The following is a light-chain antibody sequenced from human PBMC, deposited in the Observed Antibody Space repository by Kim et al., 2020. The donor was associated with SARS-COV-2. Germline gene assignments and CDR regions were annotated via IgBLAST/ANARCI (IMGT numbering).Light chain of an antibody. CDR2: DAS. CDR3: QQRINWPPVLT. J-gene: IGKJ4*01. CDR1: QSVCGY. Sequence: SPGESTSPSSGAGQSVCGYLPCCQQQPGPPPRLLLYDASNSATRIPARFSGGGCGTDFSLTISNLQPEDFAVYYCQQRINWPPVLTFGGGTKLEI. V-gene: IGKV3-11*01.